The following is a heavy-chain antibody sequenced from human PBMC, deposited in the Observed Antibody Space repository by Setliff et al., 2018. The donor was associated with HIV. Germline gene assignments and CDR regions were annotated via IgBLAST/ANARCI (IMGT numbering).Heavy chain of an antibody. J-gene: IGHJ3*02. CDR3: ARDKLEETAESLWGPMKNDAFDI. Sequence: ASVKVSCKASGYPFTSYGITWVRQAPGQGLEWMGWINPNSGGTKSAQTFQGRVTMTRDTSINTAYMDLSRLRSDDTAIYYCARDKLEETAESLWGPMKNDAFDIWGPGTLVTVSS. D-gene: IGHD2-21*01. CDR2: INPNSGGT. CDR1: GYPFTSYG. V-gene: IGHV1-2*02.